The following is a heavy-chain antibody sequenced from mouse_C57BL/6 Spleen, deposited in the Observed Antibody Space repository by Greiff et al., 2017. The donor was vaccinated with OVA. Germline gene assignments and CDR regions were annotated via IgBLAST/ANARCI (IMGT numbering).Heavy chain of an antibody. CDR2: INPGSGGT. V-gene: IGHV1-54*01. CDR3: ARQTGSWFAY. J-gene: IGHJ3*01. CDR1: GYAFTNYL. Sequence: QVQLKESGAELVRPGTSVKVSCKASGYAFTNYLIEWVKQRPGQGLEWIGVINPGSGGTNYNEKFKGKATLTADKSSSTAYMQLSSLTSEDSAVYFCARQTGSWFAYWGQGTLVTVSA.